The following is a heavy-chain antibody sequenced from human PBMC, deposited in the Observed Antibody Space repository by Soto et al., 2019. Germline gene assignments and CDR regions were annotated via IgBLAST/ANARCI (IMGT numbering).Heavy chain of an antibody. D-gene: IGHD3-3*01. CDR3: ARWSYLDY. J-gene: IGHJ4*02. Sequence: PWGSLRLSCAASGFSFGSYALSWVRQAPGKGLEWVSTISGSDGKTFYADSVKGRFSISRETSQSTLYLQMNSLRADDTAIYYCARWSYLDYWGQGTRVTVSS. V-gene: IGHV3-23*01. CDR2: ISGSDGKT. CDR1: GFSFGSYA.